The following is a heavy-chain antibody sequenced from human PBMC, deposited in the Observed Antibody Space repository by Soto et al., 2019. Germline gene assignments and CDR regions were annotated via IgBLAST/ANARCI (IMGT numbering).Heavy chain of an antibody. D-gene: IGHD1-1*01. CDR1: GSSLRPSGVG. J-gene: IGHJ3*02. CDR2: IYWNDDK. CDR3: GHRRTSKAPTPFYI. Sequence: KESGPTLVKPTQTLTLTCTFSGSSLRPSGVGVGWIRQPPGKALDWLALIYWNDDKRYSPSLKSRLTITKVTSKTQVVLTMTNMYPLDTATYYCGHRRTSKAPTPFYIWGKGTMVAVSS. V-gene: IGHV2-5*01.